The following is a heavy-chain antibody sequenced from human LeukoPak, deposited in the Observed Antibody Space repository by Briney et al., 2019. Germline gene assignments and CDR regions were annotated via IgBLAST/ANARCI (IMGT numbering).Heavy chain of an antibody. CDR1: GGSLSSGSYY. Sequence: SETLSLTCTVSGGSLSSGSYYWSWIRQPPGKGLEWIGYIYYSGSTNYNPSLKSRVTISVDTSKSQFSLKLSSVTAADTAVYYCARDSVDNYDILTGYDAFDIWGQGTMVTVSS. D-gene: IGHD3-9*01. V-gene: IGHV4-61*01. J-gene: IGHJ3*02. CDR3: ARDSVDNYDILTGYDAFDI. CDR2: IYYSGST.